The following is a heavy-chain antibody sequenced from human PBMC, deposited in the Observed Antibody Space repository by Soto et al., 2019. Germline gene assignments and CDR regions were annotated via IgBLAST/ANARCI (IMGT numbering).Heavy chain of an antibody. CDR2: VNPYNGNT. CDR3: ARSRDYNIIDY. V-gene: IGHV1-18*04. D-gene: IGHD4-4*01. CDR1: GYTFTSYG. Sequence: QVQLVQSGAEVKKPGASVKVSCKASGYTFTSYGINWIRQAPGQGLEWMGWVNPYNGNTDYPQNFQGRVTMITDTSTSTAYMEVTNLRSDDTAVFYCARSRDYNIIDYWGQGTLVTVSS. J-gene: IGHJ4*02.